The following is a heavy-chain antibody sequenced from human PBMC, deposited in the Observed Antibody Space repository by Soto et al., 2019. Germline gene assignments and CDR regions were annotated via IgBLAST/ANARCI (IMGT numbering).Heavy chain of an antibody. CDR2: IYYNGST. CDR1: GLTIVSASYY. J-gene: IGHJ4*02. CDR3: ARYRISGSWSKFDY. V-gene: IGHV4-31*03. D-gene: IGHD6-13*01. Sequence: NPSETLSLTCTVSGLTIVSASYYFVGIRQHPGKGLEWVGNIYYNGSTYYSPSLKSRVTLWVDTSKNQFSLRLASVTAADTAVYYCARYRISGSWSKFDYWGQGTLVTVSS.